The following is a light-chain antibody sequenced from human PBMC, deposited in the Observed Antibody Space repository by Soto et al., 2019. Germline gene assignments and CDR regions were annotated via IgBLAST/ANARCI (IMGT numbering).Light chain of an antibody. Sequence: EIVITQSPATLSVSPGERATLSCRASQSVSSNLAWYQQKPGQAPRLLIYGASTRATGIPARFSGSGSGTDFTLTISRRQPEDFAVYYCQQYGASTLTFGQGTRLEIK. J-gene: IGKJ5*01. CDR2: GAS. CDR1: QSVSSN. V-gene: IGKV3-15*01. CDR3: QQYGASTLT.